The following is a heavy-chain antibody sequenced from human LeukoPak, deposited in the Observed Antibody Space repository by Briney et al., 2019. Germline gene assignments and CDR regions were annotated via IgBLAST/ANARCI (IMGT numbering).Heavy chain of an antibody. D-gene: IGHD6-13*01. CDR1: GFTFSSYS. V-gene: IGHV3-48*01. CDR3: ARDYGAAAAYKYFQH. Sequence: GGSLRLSCAASGFTFSSYSMNWVRQAPGKGLEWVSYISSSSSTKYYADSVKGRFTISRDNAKNSLYLQMNSLRAEDTAVYYCARDYGAAAAYKYFQHWGQGTLVTVSS. CDR2: ISSSSSTK. J-gene: IGHJ1*01.